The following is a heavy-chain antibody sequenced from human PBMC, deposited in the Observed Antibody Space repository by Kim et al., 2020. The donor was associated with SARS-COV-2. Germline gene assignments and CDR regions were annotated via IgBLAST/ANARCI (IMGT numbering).Heavy chain of an antibody. D-gene: IGHD6-13*01. J-gene: IGHJ4*02. V-gene: IGHV4-34*01. CDR3: ARGKGRKLYSSSSFDY. Sequence: SLKSRVTISVDTSKNQFSLKLSSVTAADTAVYYCARGKGRKLYSSSSFDYWGQGTLVTVSS.